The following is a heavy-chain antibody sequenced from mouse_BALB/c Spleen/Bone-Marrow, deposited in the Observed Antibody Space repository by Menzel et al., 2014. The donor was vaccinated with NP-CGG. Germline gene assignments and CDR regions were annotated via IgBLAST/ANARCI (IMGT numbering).Heavy chain of an antibody. J-gene: IGHJ4*01. CDR1: GFSLTGYG. V-gene: IGHV2-6-7*01. D-gene: IGHD2-4*01. CDR2: IWGDGST. CDR3: ARDSFLITRALDY. Sequence: VKVVESGPGLVAPSQSLSITCTVSGFSLTGYGVSWVRQPPGKGLEWLGMIWGDGSTDYNSALKSRLSMSKDNSKSQVFLKMNSLQTDDTARYYCARDSFLITRALDYWGQGTSVTVSS.